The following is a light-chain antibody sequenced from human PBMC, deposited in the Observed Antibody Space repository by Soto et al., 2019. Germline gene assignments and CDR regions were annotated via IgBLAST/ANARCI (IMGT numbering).Light chain of an antibody. CDR2: GAS. J-gene: IGKJ1*01. Sequence: EIVLTQSPATLSLSPGERATLSCRASQSVSSYLAWYQQKPGQAPRLLIYGASNRATGIPARFSGSGSGTDFTLPISSLEPEDFAVYYCQQRSHWPPWTFGQGTKVEIK. V-gene: IGKV3-11*01. CDR3: QQRSHWPPWT. CDR1: QSVSSY.